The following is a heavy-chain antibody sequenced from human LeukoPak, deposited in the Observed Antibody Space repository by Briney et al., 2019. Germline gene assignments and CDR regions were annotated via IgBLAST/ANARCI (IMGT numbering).Heavy chain of an antibody. D-gene: IGHD6-13*01. CDR1: GSTFTNYG. J-gene: IGHJ4*02. CDR2: IDAYDGNT. Sequence: GASVKVSFTSAGSTFTNYGLNWVREAPGPGLEWVGGIDAYDGNTNYAQRVEDRVTMTTDSSTNTVYMELRSLTSDDTAVYYCARRGYSSSWNVFYLDYWGQGTLVTVSS. V-gene: IGHV1-18*01. CDR3: ARRGYSSSWNVFYLDY.